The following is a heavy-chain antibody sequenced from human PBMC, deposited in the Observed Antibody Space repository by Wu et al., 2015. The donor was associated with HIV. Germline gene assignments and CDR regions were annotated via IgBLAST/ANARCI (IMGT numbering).Heavy chain of an antibody. CDR2: IIPIFGSA. V-gene: IGHV1-69*05. CDR3: ATTVSVDGYRGYFDY. Sequence: QVQLVQSGTEVKKPGSSVEVSCQASGDTFSSYAISWVRQAPGQGLEWMGGIIPIFGSANYAQKFQGRVTFTTDESTSTAYMELSSLRSEDTAVYYCATTVSVDGYRGYFDYWGQGTLVTVSS. J-gene: IGHJ4*02. D-gene: IGHD5-24*01. CDR1: GDTFSSYA.